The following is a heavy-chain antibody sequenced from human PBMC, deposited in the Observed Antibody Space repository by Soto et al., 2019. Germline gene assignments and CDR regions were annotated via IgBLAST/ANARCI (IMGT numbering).Heavy chain of an antibody. CDR3: ARDLWGYCGTDCYPLDV. CDR1: GGSISSGGYS. CDR2: IYHSGST. J-gene: IGHJ6*02. V-gene: IGHV4-30-2*01. D-gene: IGHD2-21*02. Sequence: SEPLSLTCAVSGGSISSGGYSWSWIRQPPGKGLEWIGYIYHSGSTVYNPSFKSRVTISVDTSKNQFSLKLNSVTAADTAVYYCARDLWGYCGTDCYPLDVWGQGTTVTVSS.